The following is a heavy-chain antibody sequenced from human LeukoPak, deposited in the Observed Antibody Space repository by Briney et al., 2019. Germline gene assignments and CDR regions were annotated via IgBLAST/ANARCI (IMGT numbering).Heavy chain of an antibody. D-gene: IGHD6-25*01. J-gene: IGHJ4*02. CDR2: IYSGGST. CDR1: GFTVSSNY. CDR3: ARGLNKQRLDY. V-gene: IGHV3-53*01. Sequence: PGGSLRLSCAASGFTVSSNYMSWVRQAPGKGLEWVSVIYSGGSTYYADSVKGRFTISRDNFKNTLYLQMNSLRAEDTAVYYCARGLNKQRLDYWGQGTLVTVSS.